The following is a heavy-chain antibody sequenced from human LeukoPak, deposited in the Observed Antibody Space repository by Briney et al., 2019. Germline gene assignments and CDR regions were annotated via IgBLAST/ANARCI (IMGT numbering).Heavy chain of an antibody. CDR2: ISSSSSYI. J-gene: IGHJ5*02. CDR1: GFTFSSYS. Sequence: PGGSLRLSCAASGFTFSSYSMNWVRQAPGKGLEWVSSISSSSSYIYYADSVKGRFTISRDNAKNSLYLQMNSLRAEDTAVYYCARVGSHSGSYYVGFWFDPWGQGTLVTVSS. V-gene: IGHV3-21*04. D-gene: IGHD1-26*01. CDR3: ARVGSHSGSYYVGFWFDP.